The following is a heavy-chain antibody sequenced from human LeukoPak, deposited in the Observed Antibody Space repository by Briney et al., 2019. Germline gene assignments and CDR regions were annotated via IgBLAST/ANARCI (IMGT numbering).Heavy chain of an antibody. D-gene: IGHD6-13*01. J-gene: IGHJ4*02. V-gene: IGHV4-39*01. Sequence: PSETLSLTCTVSGGSISTSSYYWAWIRQPPGKGLEWIGSIYYNGGTSYNPSLKSRVTISVDTSKNQFSLKLSSVTAADTAVYYCARQNGVYSSSWYSGPFDYWGQGTLVTVSS. CDR1: GGSISTSSYY. CDR2: IYYNGGT. CDR3: ARQNGVYSSSWYSGPFDY.